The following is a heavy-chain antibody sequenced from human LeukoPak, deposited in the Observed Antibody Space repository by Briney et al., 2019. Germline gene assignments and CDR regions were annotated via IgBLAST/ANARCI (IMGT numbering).Heavy chain of an antibody. V-gene: IGHV3-33*06. J-gene: IGHJ4*02. CDR1: GFTFSSYG. D-gene: IGHD3-16*01. Sequence: GGSLRLSCAASGFTFSSYGMHWVRQAPGKGLEWVAVIWYDGSNKRYADSVKGRFTISRDNSKNTLYLQMNSLRAEDTAVYYCAKAGEGGYYFDYWGQGTLVTVSS. CDR3: AKAGEGGYYFDY. CDR2: IWYDGSNK.